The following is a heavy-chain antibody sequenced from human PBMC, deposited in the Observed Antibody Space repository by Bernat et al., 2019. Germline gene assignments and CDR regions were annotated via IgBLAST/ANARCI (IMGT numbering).Heavy chain of an antibody. J-gene: IGHJ4*02. CDR2: IWFDGSNK. CDR3: AREGIAAAGYYFDY. D-gene: IGHD6-13*01. Sequence: QVQLVESGGGAVQPGRSLRLSCAASGFTFSTYGMHWVRQAPGKGLEWVAVIWFDGSNKYYADSVKGRFTIFRDNSKNTLYLQMNSLRAEDTAVYYCAREGIAAAGYYFDYWGQGTLVTVSS. CDR1: GFTFSTYG. V-gene: IGHV3-33*01.